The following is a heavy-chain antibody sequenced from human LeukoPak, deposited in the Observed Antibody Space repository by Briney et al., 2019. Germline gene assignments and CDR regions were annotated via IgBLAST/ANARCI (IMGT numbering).Heavy chain of an antibody. CDR1: GFIVSRNY. J-gene: IGHJ4*02. V-gene: IGHV3-66*01. D-gene: IGHD3-22*01. CDR2: IYSSGST. CDR3: AREVGGYYDSSGYIRREGFYFDY. Sequence: GGSLRLSCAASGFIVSRNYMSWVRQAAGKGLEWVAVIYSSGSTYYDDSVRGRFTISRDNSKNKLSRQLNSLKAADTAVYYCAREVGGYYDSSGYIRREGFYFDYWGQGTLVTVSS.